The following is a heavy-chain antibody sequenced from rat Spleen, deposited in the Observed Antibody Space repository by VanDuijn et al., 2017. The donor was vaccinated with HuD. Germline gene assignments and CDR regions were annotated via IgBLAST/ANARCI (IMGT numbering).Heavy chain of an antibody. CDR1: GFSLTSYN. V-gene: IGHV2-45*01. CDR2: MWSGGST. CDR3: ARDWHYDGYSGWFAY. Sequence: QVQLMESGPGLVQPSETLSLTCTVSGFSLTSYNVHWVRQPPGKGLEWMGVMWSGGSTDYNSALKSRLSISRDTSKNQVFLKMNSLQSEDTTTYYCARDWHYDGYSGWFAYWGQGTLVTVSS. J-gene: IGHJ3*01. D-gene: IGHD1-12*03.